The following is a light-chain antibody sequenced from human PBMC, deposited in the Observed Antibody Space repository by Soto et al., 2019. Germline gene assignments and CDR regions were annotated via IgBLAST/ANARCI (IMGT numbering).Light chain of an antibody. CDR2: GAT. CDR3: QQYGSWYGRSVT. Sequence: EIVVTQSPGTLSLSPGEIATLSCRASQSVATSLAWYPHKPGQAPRLLIHGATSRAPGIPDRFSGRGSGTDFTRTISRVEPEDVAVDYCQQYGSWYGRSVTFGGGTKVEIK. V-gene: IGKV3-20*01. J-gene: IGKJ4*01. CDR1: QSVATS.